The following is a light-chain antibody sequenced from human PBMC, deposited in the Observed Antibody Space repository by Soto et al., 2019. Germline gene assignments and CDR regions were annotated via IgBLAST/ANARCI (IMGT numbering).Light chain of an antibody. J-gene: IGKJ2*01. CDR1: QTISVY. CDR3: QQSYSTPPT. V-gene: IGKV1-39*01. CDR2: GAS. Sequence: DILMTQSPSSLSASVGDRVTITCRASQTISVYLSWYQQKPGKAPKVLISGASSLQSGVPSRFSGSGSGTYFTLTISSLQPEDFATYYCQQSYSTPPTFGQGTKLEI.